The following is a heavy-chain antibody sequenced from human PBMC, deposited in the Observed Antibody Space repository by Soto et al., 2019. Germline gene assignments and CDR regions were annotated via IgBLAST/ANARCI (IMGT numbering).Heavy chain of an antibody. CDR2: IYYSGST. V-gene: IGHV4-31*03. Sequence: QVQLQESGPGLVKPSQTLSLTCTVSGGSISSGGYYWSWIHQHPGKGLEWIGYIYYSGSTYYNPSLKSRVTISVDTSKNQFSLKLSSVTAADTAVYYCARAAPSYYGSGSYYPYFDYWGQGTLVTVSS. CDR3: ARAAPSYYGSGSYYPYFDY. J-gene: IGHJ4*02. CDR1: GGSISSGGYY. D-gene: IGHD3-10*01.